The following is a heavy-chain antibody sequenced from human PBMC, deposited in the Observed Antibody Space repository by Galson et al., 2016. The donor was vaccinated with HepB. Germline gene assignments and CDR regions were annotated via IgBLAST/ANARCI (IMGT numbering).Heavy chain of an antibody. Sequence: QSGAEVKKPGESLKISCKASGYTFSGYHMHWVRQAPGQGLEWMGMINFSGGSTTYARKFQGRVTMTRDTSTRTVYMELSSLRFDDMAVYYCARHEGGYYYDQDPFDIWGQGTMVTVSS. J-gene: IGHJ3*02. CDR1: GYTFSGYH. CDR3: ARHEGGYYYDQDPFDI. D-gene: IGHD3-22*01. CDR2: INFSGGST. V-gene: IGHV1-46*01.